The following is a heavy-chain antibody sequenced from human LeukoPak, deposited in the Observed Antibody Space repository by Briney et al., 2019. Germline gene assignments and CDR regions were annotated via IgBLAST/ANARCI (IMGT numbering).Heavy chain of an antibody. Sequence: ASVKVSCKASGYTFTSYYMHWVRQAPGQGLEWMGRINPNSGGTNYAQKFQGRVTMTRDTSISTAYMELSRLRSEDTAVYYCARDGPTVTEGIDYWGQGTLVTVSS. CDR2: INPNSGGT. CDR1: GYTFTSYY. V-gene: IGHV1-2*06. CDR3: ARDGPTVTEGIDY. J-gene: IGHJ4*02. D-gene: IGHD4-11*01.